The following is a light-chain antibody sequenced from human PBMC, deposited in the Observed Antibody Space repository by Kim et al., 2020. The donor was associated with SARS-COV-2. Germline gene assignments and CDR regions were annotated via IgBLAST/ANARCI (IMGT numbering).Light chain of an antibody. CDR2: YDS. J-gene: IGLJ3*02. CDR3: QVWDSSSDHRV. V-gene: IGLV3-21*04. Sequence: APGKTARMTCGGNNIGSKSVHWSQQKPGQAPVLVIYYDSDRPSGIPERFSGSNSGNTATLTISRVEAGDDADYYCQVWDSSSDHRVFGGGTQLTVL. CDR1: NIGSKS.